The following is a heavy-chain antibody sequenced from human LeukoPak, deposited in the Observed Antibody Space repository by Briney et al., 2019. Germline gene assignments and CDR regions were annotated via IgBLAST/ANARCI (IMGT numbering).Heavy chain of an antibody. V-gene: IGHV5-51*01. CDR3: ARHECSSTSCYGWCDP. Sequence: GESLKISCKGSGYSFTSYWIGWVRQMPGKGLEWMGIIYPGDSDTRYSPSFQGQVTFSADKSISTAYLQWSSLKASDTAMYYCARHECSSTSCYGWCDPWGQGTLVTVSS. J-gene: IGHJ5*02. CDR2: IYPGDSDT. CDR1: GYSFTSYW. D-gene: IGHD2-2*01.